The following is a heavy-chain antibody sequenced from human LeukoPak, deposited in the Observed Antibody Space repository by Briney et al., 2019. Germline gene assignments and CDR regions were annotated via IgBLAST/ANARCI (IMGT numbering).Heavy chain of an antibody. J-gene: IGHJ4*02. CDR3: ARAVGGSSY. CDR1: GFTFSSYS. Sequence: GGSLRLSCAASGFTFSSYSMNWVRQAPGKGLEWVSYISSSSSTIYYADSVKGRFTISRDNAKNSLYLQMNSLRAEDTAVYYCARAVGGSSYWGQGTLVTVSS. CDR2: ISSSSSTI. D-gene: IGHD1-26*01. V-gene: IGHV3-48*04.